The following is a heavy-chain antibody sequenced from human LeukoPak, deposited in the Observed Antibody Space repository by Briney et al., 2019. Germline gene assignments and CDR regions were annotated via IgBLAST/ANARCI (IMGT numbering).Heavy chain of an antibody. CDR3: AKDLALPVRRMTTVTALDY. D-gene: IGHD4-17*01. Sequence: PGGSLRLSCAASGFTFDDYGMSWVRQAPGKGLEWVSGINWNGGSTGYADSVKGRFTISRDNSKNTLYLQMNSLRAEDTAVYYCAKDLALPVRRMTTVTALDYWGQGTLVTVSS. V-gene: IGHV3-20*04. CDR1: GFTFDDYG. CDR2: INWNGGST. J-gene: IGHJ4*02.